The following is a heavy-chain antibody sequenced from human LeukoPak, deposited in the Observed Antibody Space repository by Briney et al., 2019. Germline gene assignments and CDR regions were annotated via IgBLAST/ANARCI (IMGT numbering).Heavy chain of an antibody. Sequence: ASVKVSCKASGYTFTSHGISWVRQAPGQGLEWMGWISAYNGNTNYAQKFQGRVTMTTDTSTSTAYMELRSLRSDDTAVYYCARGLEDCYGSGSFFDYWGQGTLVTVSS. CDR2: ISAYNGNT. J-gene: IGHJ4*02. D-gene: IGHD3-10*01. CDR1: GYTFTSHG. CDR3: ARGLEDCYGSGSFFDY. V-gene: IGHV1-18*01.